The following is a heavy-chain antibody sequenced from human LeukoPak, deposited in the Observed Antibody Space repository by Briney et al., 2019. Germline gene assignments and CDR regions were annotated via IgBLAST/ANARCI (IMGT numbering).Heavy chain of an antibody. J-gene: IGHJ5*02. CDR2: INSDGSST. CDR3: ARGPRWYGSGSSCYSWFDP. Sequence: GGSRRLPCAASGFTFSSFWMHWVRQAPGKGLVWVSRINSDGSSTSYADSVKGRFTISRDNAKNTLYMQMNSLRAEDTAVYYCARGPRWYGSGSSCYSWFDPWGQGTLVTVSS. V-gene: IGHV3-74*01. D-gene: IGHD2-15*01. CDR1: GFTFSSFW.